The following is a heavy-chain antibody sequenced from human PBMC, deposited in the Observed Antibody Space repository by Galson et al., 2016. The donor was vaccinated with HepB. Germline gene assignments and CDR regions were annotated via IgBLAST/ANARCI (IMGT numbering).Heavy chain of an antibody. D-gene: IGHD3-22*01. Sequence: SVKVSCKASGDTFSSYGITWVRQAPGQGLEWMGGIIPMFDRINYAQKFQGRVTMTTDTSTNTAYMDLKNLRSDDTAVYYCARWHYYDNSDIWGQGTLVTVSS. CDR3: ARWHYYDNSDI. CDR2: IIPMFDRI. CDR1: GDTFSSYG. J-gene: IGHJ4*02. V-gene: IGHV1-69*05.